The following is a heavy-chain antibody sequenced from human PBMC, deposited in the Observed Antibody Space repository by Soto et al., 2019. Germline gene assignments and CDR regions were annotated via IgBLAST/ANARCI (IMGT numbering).Heavy chain of an antibody. V-gene: IGHV3-23*01. D-gene: IGHD2-15*01. CDR3: AKDRGREGYCSGGTCYADY. J-gene: IGHJ4*02. CDR1: GFTFSSYA. Sequence: GGSLRLSCAASGFTFSSYAMSWVRQAPGKGLEWVSGISASDSNTYYADSVKDRFTISRDSFKNTLYLQMNSLRAEDTAVYYCAKDRGREGYCSGGTCYADYWGQGTQVTVSS. CDR2: ISASDSNT.